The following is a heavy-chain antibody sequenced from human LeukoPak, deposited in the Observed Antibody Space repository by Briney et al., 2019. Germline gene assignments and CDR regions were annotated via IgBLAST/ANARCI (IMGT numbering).Heavy chain of an antibody. D-gene: IGHD2-2*01. Sequence: SGTLSLTCTVSGGSVSSGLHYWNWIRQPPGKGLEWIGYIYYRGSTDYNPSLKSRVTMSVDTSKNQFSLKLRSVTAADTAVYYCARDSHFCSGISCDLGWFDPWGQGTLVTVSS. CDR2: IYYRGST. V-gene: IGHV4-61*01. CDR3: ARDSHFCSGISCDLGWFDP. CDR1: GGSVSSGLHY. J-gene: IGHJ5*02.